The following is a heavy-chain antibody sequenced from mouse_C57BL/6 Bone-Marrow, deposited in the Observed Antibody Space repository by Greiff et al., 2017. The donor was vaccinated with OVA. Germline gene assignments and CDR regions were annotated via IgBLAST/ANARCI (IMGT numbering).Heavy chain of an antibody. V-gene: IGHV1-42*01. CDR3: ARYGYFDV. Sequence: VQLQQSGPELVKPGASVKISCKASGYSFTGYYMNWVKQSPEKSLEWIGEINPSTGGTTYNQKFKAKATLTVDKSSSTAYMQLQSLTSEDSAVYYCARYGYFDVWGTGTTVTVSS. CDR2: INPSTGGT. J-gene: IGHJ1*03. CDR1: GYSFTGYY.